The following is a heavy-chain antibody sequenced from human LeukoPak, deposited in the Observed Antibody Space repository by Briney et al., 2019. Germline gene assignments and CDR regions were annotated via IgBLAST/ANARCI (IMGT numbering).Heavy chain of an antibody. CDR2: ISYDGSNK. D-gene: IGHD3-22*01. Sequence: GGPLRLSCAASGFTFSSYGMHWVRQAPGKGLEWVAVISYDGSNKYYADSVKGRFTISRDNSKNTLYLQMNSLRAEDTAVYYCATQPYDSSGYYYYYGMDVWGQGTTVTVSS. CDR3: ATQPYDSSGYYYYYGMDV. CDR1: GFTFSSYG. J-gene: IGHJ6*02. V-gene: IGHV3-30*03.